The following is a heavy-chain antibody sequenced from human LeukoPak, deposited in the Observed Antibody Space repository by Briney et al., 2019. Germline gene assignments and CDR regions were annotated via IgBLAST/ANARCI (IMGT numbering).Heavy chain of an antibody. D-gene: IGHD2-2*01. J-gene: IGHJ6*03. V-gene: IGHV4-59*01. Sequence: SETLSLTCTVSGGSISSYYWSWIRQPPGKGLEWIGYIYYSGNTNYNPSLKSRVTISVDTSKNQFSLKLSSVTAADTAVYYCARAPIGYCSSASCPDYYMDVWGKGTTVTVSS. CDR2: IYYSGNT. CDR3: ARAPIGYCSSASCPDYYMDV. CDR1: GGSISSYY.